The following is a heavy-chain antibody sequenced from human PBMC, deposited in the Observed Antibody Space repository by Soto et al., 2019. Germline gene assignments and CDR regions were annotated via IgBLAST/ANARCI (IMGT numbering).Heavy chain of an antibody. CDR2: INSDGSST. CDR3: ARWGRYCSSTSCSDAFDI. CDR1: GFTFSSYW. V-gene: IGHV3-74*01. D-gene: IGHD2-2*01. Sequence: GGSLRLSCAASGFTFSSYWMHWVRQAPGKGLVWVSRINSDGSSTSYADSVKGRFTISRDNAKNTLYLQMNSLRAEDTAVYYCARWGRYCSSTSCSDAFDIWGQGTMVTVSS. J-gene: IGHJ3*02.